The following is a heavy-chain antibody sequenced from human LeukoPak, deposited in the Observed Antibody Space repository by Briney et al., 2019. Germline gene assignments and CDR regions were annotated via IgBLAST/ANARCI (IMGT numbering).Heavy chain of an antibody. CDR1: GYTFTSYY. J-gene: IGHJ4*02. V-gene: IGHV1-46*01. CDR3: ARSKGGYGISDF. Sequence: ASVKVSCKASGYTFTSYYMHWVRQAPGQGLEWMGIINTSGGSTSYAQKFHGRVTITTDVCTTTAYVDRRSLRSEDRAVYFCARSKGGYGISDFWGQGTLVIVSS. CDR2: INTSGGST. D-gene: IGHD5-12*01.